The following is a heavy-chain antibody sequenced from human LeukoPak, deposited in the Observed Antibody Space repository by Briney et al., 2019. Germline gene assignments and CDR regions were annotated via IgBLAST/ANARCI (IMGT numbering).Heavy chain of an antibody. J-gene: IGHJ5*02. CDR2: INHSGST. CDR3: ARHSRSYPTPNWFDP. V-gene: IGHV4-34*01. D-gene: IGHD1-26*01. Sequence: PSETLSLTCAVYGGSFSGYYWSWIRQPPGKGLVWIGEINHSGSTNYNPSLKSRVTISVDTSKNQFSLKLSSVAAADTAVYYCARHSRSYPTPNWFDPWGQGTLVTVSS. CDR1: GGSFSGYY.